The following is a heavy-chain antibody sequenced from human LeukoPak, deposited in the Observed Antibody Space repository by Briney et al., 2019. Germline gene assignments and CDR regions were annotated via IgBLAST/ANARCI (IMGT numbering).Heavy chain of an antibody. CDR2: INHSGST. D-gene: IGHD3-22*01. Sequence: SETLSLTCAVYGGSFSGYYWSWIRQPPGKGLEWIGEINHSGSTSYNPSLKSRVTISVDTSKNQFSLKLSSVTAADTAVYYCARGAPGGSSGYYYASPPPTLNYWGQGTLVTVSS. J-gene: IGHJ4*02. CDR1: GGSFSGYY. V-gene: IGHV4-34*01. CDR3: ARGAPGGSSGYYYASPPPTLNY.